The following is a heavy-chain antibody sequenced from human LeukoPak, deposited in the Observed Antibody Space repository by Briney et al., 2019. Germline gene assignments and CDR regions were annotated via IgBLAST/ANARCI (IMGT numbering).Heavy chain of an antibody. D-gene: IGHD2-15*01. Sequence: GGSLRLSCAASGFTFDDYGMSWVRQAPGKGLEWVSGINWNGGSTGYADSVKGRFTISRDNAKNSLYLQMNSLRAEDTAVYYCAKGRVAPTYYYMDVWGKGTTVTVSS. J-gene: IGHJ6*03. CDR3: AKGRVAPTYYYMDV. CDR2: INWNGGST. V-gene: IGHV3-20*04. CDR1: GFTFDDYG.